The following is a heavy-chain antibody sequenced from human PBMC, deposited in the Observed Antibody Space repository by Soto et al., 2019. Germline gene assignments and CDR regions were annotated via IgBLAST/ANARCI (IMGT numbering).Heavy chain of an antibody. CDR1: GGSISSGGYS. V-gene: IGHV4-30-2*01. CDR2: IYHSGST. D-gene: IGHD2-8*01. CDR3: ASALYLGNYYYGMDV. Sequence: SETLSLTCAVSGGSISSGGYSWSWIRQPPGKGLEWIGYIYHSGSTYYNPSLKSRVTISVDRSKNQFSLKLSSVTAADTAVYYCASALYLGNYYYGMDVWGQGTTVTVSS. J-gene: IGHJ6*02.